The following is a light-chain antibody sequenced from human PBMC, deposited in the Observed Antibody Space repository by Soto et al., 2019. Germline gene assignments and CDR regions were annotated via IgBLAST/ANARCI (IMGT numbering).Light chain of an antibody. Sequence: DMQLTQSPSFLSASVGDRVTITCRASQDISNYLAWYQQRPGKVPRFLTHSASTLQSGVPSRFSATGSGTTFTLTISSLQPEDIATYYCQQLNRFPRMFGQGTKVEV. V-gene: IGKV1-9*01. CDR3: QQLNRFPRM. J-gene: IGKJ1*01. CDR1: QDISNY. CDR2: SAS.